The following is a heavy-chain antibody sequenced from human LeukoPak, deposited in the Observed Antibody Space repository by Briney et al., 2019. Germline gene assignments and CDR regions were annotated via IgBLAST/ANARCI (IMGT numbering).Heavy chain of an antibody. Sequence: PSETLSLTCTVSGYSISSGYYWGWIRQPPGKGLEWIGSIYHSGSTYYNPSLKSRVTISVDTSKNQFSLKLSSVTAADTAVYYCARVSYYDSSADTGDFDYWGQGTLVTVSS. CDR2: IYHSGST. D-gene: IGHD3-22*01. V-gene: IGHV4-38-2*02. J-gene: IGHJ4*02. CDR1: GYSISSGYY. CDR3: ARVSYYDSSADTGDFDY.